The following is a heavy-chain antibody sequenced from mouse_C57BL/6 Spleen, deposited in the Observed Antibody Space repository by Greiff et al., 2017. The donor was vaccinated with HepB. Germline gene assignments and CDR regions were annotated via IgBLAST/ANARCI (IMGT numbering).Heavy chain of an antibody. D-gene: IGHD1-1*01. CDR2: IHPNSGST. Sequence: QVQLQQPGAELVKPGASVKLSCKASGYTFTSYWMHWVKQRPGQGLEWIGIIHPNSGSTNYNEKFKSKATLTVDKSSSTAYMQLSSLTSEDSAVYYCARRTTVVATPFAYWGQGTLVTVAA. CDR1: GYTFTSYW. V-gene: IGHV1-64*01. J-gene: IGHJ3*01. CDR3: ARRTTVVATPFAY.